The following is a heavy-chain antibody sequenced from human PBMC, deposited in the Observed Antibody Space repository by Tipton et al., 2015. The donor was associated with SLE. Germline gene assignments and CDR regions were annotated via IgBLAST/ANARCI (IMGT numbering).Heavy chain of an antibody. CDR2: IRGSGGST. Sequence: SGVIFSTLAMSWVRQAPGKGLEWVSGIRGSGGSTYYADSVKGRFTNSRHNSKNTLYLQMNSLRAEDTAVYYCARGREGTTGGDYWGQGTLVTVSS. CDR1: GVIFSTLA. J-gene: IGHJ4*02. V-gene: IGHV3-23*01. D-gene: IGHD1-7*01. CDR3: ARGREGTTGGDY.